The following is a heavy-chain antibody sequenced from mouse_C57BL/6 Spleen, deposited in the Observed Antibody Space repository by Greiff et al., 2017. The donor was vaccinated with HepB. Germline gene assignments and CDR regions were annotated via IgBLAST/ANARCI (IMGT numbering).Heavy chain of an antibody. CDR1: GFTFSSYT. D-gene: IGHD1-1*01. CDR3: ARLGDYYGLTMDY. Sequence: EVMLVESGGGLVKPGGSLKLSCAASGFTFSSYTMSWVRQTPEKRLEWVATISGGGGNTYYPDSVKGRFTISRDNAKNTLYLQMSSLRSEDTALYYCARLGDYYGLTMDYWGQGTSVTVSS. J-gene: IGHJ4*01. V-gene: IGHV5-9*01. CDR2: ISGGGGNT.